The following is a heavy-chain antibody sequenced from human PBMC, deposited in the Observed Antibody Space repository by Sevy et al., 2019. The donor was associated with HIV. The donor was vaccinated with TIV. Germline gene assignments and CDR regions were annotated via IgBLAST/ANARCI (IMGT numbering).Heavy chain of an antibody. CDR1: GFRVSDTY. Sequence: GGSLRLSCAASGFRVSDTYMNWVRQAPGKGPEWVSVIYRGDNLYYADSVEGRFTISRDTSKNTVSLQMSSLRVEDTAVYHCARGQGGYGHAYYFDFWGQGALVTVSS. CDR3: ARGQGGYGHAYYFDF. J-gene: IGHJ4*02. V-gene: IGHV3-53*01. CDR2: IYRGDNL. D-gene: IGHD5-18*01.